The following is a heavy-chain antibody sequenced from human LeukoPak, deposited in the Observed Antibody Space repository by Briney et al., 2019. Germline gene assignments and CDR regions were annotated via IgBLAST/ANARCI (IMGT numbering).Heavy chain of an antibody. D-gene: IGHD1-26*01. CDR1: GYTFTSYG. Sequence: GASVKVSCKASGYTFTSYGISWVRQAPGQGLEWMGWISAYNGNTKNAQKLQGRVTMTTDTSTSTACMELRSLRSDDTAVYYCARDGSLPGIVGAAKPFDYWGQGTLVTVSS. CDR2: ISAYNGNT. J-gene: IGHJ4*02. V-gene: IGHV1-18*01. CDR3: ARDGSLPGIVGAAKPFDY.